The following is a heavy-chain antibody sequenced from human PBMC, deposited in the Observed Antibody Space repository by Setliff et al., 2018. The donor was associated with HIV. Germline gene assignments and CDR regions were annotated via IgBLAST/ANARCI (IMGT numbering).Heavy chain of an antibody. CDR3: ARGGTKRSLDY. Sequence: SETLSLTCTVSGGSIDYYYWSWIRQPPGEGLESIGYIYYSGSTNYNPSFTSRVTMSVDTSKNQFSLRLSSVTAADTAVYYCARGGTKRSLDYWGQGTLVT. V-gene: IGHV4-59*01. D-gene: IGHD2-8*01. J-gene: IGHJ4*02. CDR1: GGSIDYYY. CDR2: IYYSGST.